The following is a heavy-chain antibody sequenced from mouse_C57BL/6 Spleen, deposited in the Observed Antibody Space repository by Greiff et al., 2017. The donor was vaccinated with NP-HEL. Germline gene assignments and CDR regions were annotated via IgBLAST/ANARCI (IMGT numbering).Heavy chain of an antibody. V-gene: IGHV14-4*01. CDR3: TTLGGYHYKGY. CDR2: IDPENGDT. Sequence: VQLQQSGAELVRPGASVKLSCTASGFNIKDDYMHWVKQRPEQGLEWIGWIDPENGDTEYASKFQGKATITADTSSNTAYLQLSSLTSEDTAVYYCTTLGGYHYKGYWGQGTTLTVSS. CDR1: GFNIKDDY. J-gene: IGHJ2*01. D-gene: IGHD2-2*01.